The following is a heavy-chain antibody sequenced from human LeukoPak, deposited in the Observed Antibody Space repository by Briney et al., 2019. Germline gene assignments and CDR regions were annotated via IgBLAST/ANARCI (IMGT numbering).Heavy chain of an antibody. D-gene: IGHD3-22*01. J-gene: IGHJ4*02. V-gene: IGHV4-59*12. CDR2: IYYSGST. CDR3: ARRNDSSGHGIDY. Sequence: SETLSLTCTVSGGSISSYYWSWIRQPPGKGLEWIGYIYYSGSTNYNPSLKSRVTISVDTSKNQFSLKLSPVTAADTAVYYCARRNDSSGHGIDYWGQGTLVTVSS. CDR1: GGSISSYY.